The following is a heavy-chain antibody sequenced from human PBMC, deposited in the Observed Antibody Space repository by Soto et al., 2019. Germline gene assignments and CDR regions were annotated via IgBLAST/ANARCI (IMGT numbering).Heavy chain of an antibody. CDR3: AKDSPQPAWLFPVSLDSSGYYPSYYNY. CDR2: ISGSGGST. CDR1: GFTFSSYA. J-gene: IGHJ4*02. V-gene: IGHV3-23*01. Sequence: EVQLLESGGGLVQPGGSLRLSCAASGFTFSSYAMSWGRQAPGKGLEWVSAISGSGGSTYYADSVKGRFTISRDNSKNTLYLQMNSLRAEDTAVYYCAKDSPQPAWLFPVSLDSSGYYPSYYNYWGQGTLVTVSS. D-gene: IGHD3-22*01.